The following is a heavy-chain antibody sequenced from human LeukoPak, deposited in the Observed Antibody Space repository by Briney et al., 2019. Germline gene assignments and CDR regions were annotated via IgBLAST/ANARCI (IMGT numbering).Heavy chain of an antibody. CDR2: IYPDDSDT. CDR1: GYSFTTYW. CDR3: ARHAIAAPPAFGWFDP. Sequence: GESLKISCKGSGYSFTTYWIGWVRQMPGKGLECMGIIYPDDSDTRYSPSFQGQVTISADKSISTAYVQWSSLKASDTAMYYCARHAIAAPPAFGWFDPWGQGTLVTVSS. V-gene: IGHV5-51*01. J-gene: IGHJ5*02. D-gene: IGHD6-6*01.